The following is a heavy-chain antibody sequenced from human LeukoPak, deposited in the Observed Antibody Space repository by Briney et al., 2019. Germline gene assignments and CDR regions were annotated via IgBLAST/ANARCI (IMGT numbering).Heavy chain of an antibody. J-gene: IGHJ4*02. Sequence: SETLSLTCTVSGGSISSYYWSWIRQPPGKGLEWIGYIYYSGSTNYNPSLKSRVTISVDTSKNQFSLKLSSVTAADTAVYYCARDRYDSSGEGDYWGQGTLVTVSS. V-gene: IGHV4-59*01. CDR1: GGSISSYY. CDR2: IYYSGST. D-gene: IGHD3-22*01. CDR3: ARDRYDSSGEGDY.